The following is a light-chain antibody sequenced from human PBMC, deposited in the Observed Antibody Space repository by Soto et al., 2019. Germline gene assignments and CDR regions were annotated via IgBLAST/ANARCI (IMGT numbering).Light chain of an antibody. CDR1: QSVSTS. Sequence: IVLTQSPGTLAVSPGERAVISCRASQSVSTSLAWYQHKPGQAPRLFIYDASKRAPGIPARFSGSGSGTDFTLTISSLEPEDFAVYYCQVRDVWPSFGQGTKVEIK. V-gene: IGKV3-11*01. CDR2: DAS. J-gene: IGKJ1*01. CDR3: QVRDVWPS.